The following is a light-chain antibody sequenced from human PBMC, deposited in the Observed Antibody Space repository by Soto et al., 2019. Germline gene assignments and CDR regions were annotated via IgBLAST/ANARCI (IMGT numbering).Light chain of an antibody. Sequence: QSVLTQPPSASGTPGQRVTISCSGSSSNIGSNSVNWYQQLPGTAPKLLIYSNDRRPSGVSNRFSGSKSGNTASLTISGLQSEDEADYFCTSYTSNSTLYYVFGTGTKVTVL. V-gene: IGLV1-44*01. CDR2: SND. CDR3: TSYTSNSTLYYV. CDR1: SSNIGSNS. J-gene: IGLJ1*01.